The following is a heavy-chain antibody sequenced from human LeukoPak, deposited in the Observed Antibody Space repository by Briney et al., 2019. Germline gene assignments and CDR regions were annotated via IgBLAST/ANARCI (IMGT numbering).Heavy chain of an antibody. CDR1: GFTFSSYG. CDR3: ARAGSYDFWSGYSDY. CDR2: IWYDGSNK. J-gene: IGHJ4*02. V-gene: IGHV3-33*01. D-gene: IGHD3-3*01. Sequence: GGSLRLSCAASGFTFSSYGMHWVRQAPGKGLEWLAVIWYDGSNKYYADSVKGRFTISRDNSKNSLYLQMNSLRAEDTAVYYCARAGSYDFWSGYSDYWGQGTLVTVSS.